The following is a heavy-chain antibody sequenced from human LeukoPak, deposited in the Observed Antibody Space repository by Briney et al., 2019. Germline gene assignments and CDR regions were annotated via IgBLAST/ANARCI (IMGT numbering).Heavy chain of an antibody. V-gene: IGHV4-34*01. CDR2: INHSGST. J-gene: IGHJ6*03. Sequence: PSETLSLTCAVYGGSFSGYYWSWIRQPPGKGLEWIGEINHSGSTNYNPSLKSRVTISVDTSKNQFSLKLSSVTAADTAVYYCARLNQGYYDFWSGYLSYYYMDVWGKGTTVTVSS. D-gene: IGHD3-3*01. CDR1: GGSFSGYY. CDR3: ARLNQGYYDFWSGYLSYYYMDV.